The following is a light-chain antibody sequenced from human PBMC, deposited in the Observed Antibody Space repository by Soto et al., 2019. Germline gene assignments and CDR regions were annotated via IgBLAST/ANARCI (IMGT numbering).Light chain of an antibody. CDR1: QGISSG. CDR2: PAS. CDR3: QQVNRYPRT. V-gene: IGKV1-9*01. Sequence: DIQLTQSPSFLSASVGDRVTITCRASQGISSGLAWYRQKPGKAPEVLIYPASTLQSGVPSRFSGTGSGTEFTLTVSSLQPEDFATYYCQQVNRYPRTFGQGTKLEIK. J-gene: IGKJ2*01.